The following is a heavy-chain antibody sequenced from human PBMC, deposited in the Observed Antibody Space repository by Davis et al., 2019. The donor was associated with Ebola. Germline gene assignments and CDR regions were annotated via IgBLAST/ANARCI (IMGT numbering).Heavy chain of an antibody. J-gene: IGHJ6*02. Sequence: PGGSLRPSCSASGFTFSSYAMSWVRQAPGKGLEWVSAISGSGGSTYYADSVKGRFTISRDNSKNTLYLQMNSLRAEDTAVYYCAKALGGLIRDFMDVWGQGTTVTVSS. CDR3: AKALGGLIRDFMDV. CDR1: GFTFSSYA. D-gene: IGHD3-16*01. CDR2: ISGSGGST. V-gene: IGHV3-23*01.